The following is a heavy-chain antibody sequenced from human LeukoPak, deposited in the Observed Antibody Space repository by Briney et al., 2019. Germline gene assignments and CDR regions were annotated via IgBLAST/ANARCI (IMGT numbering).Heavy chain of an antibody. Sequence: ASVKVSCKASGYTFTSYYMHWVRQAPGQGLEWMGIINPSGGSTSYAQKFQGRVTMTRDTSTSTVYMELSSLRSEDTAVYYCARGLYYYDSSGYYYVDYWGQGTLVTVSS. J-gene: IGHJ4*02. CDR1: GYTFTSYY. CDR3: ARGLYYYDSSGYYYVDY. V-gene: IGHV1-46*01. D-gene: IGHD3-22*01. CDR2: INPSGGST.